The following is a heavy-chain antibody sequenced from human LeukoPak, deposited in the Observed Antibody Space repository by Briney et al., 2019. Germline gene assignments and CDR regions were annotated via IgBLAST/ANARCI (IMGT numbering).Heavy chain of an antibody. V-gene: IGHV3-30*04. Sequence: GGSLRLSCEASGFTFSHYGIHWVRQAPGKGLEWVAAISSDGVEKHYADSVKGRFTISRDNSKSTLYLQMNSLRAGDTALYYCAREGHYDILTGYSPVEYYFYYMDVWGKGTTVTVSS. D-gene: IGHD3-9*01. CDR3: AREGHYDILTGYSPVEYYFYYMDV. CDR1: GFTFSHYG. CDR2: ISSDGVEK. J-gene: IGHJ6*03.